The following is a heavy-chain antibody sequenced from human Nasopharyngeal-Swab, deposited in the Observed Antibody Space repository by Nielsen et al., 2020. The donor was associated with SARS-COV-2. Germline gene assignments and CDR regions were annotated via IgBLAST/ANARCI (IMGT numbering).Heavy chain of an antibody. D-gene: IGHD6-13*01. Sequence: GESLKISCAASGFTFSSYGMHWVRQAPGKGLEWVAVIWFDGSNKFYADSVKGRFTTSRDNSKNTLYLQMNSLRAEDTAVYYCARGAAAGMNYWGQGTLVTVSS. J-gene: IGHJ4*02. CDR3: ARGAAAGMNY. V-gene: IGHV3-33*01. CDR2: IWFDGSNK. CDR1: GFTFSSYG.